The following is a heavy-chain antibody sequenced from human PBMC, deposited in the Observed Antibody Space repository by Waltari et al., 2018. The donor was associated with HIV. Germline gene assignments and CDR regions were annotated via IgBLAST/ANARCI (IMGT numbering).Heavy chain of an antibody. CDR1: GYTFTGYY. Sequence: QVQLVQSGAEVKKPGASVKVSCKASGYTFTGYYMHWVRQAPGQGLEWMGGINPNSGGTNYAQKFQGRVTMTRDTSISTAYMELSRLRSDDTAVYYCAREGYFDWLFPYNWFDPWGQGTLVTVSS. D-gene: IGHD3-9*01. V-gene: IGHV1-2*02. J-gene: IGHJ5*02. CDR2: INPNSGGT. CDR3: AREGYFDWLFPYNWFDP.